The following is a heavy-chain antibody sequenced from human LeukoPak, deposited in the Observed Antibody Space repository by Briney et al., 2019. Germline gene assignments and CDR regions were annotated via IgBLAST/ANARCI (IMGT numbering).Heavy chain of an antibody. J-gene: IGHJ4*02. CDR2: INPSGGST. CDR3: ARGMRGLQADKYYFDY. CDR1: GYTFTSYG. D-gene: IGHD5-24*01. V-gene: IGHV1-46*01. Sequence: ASVKVSCKASGYTFTSYGISWVRQAPGQGLEWMGIINPSGGSTSYAQKFQGRVTMTRDTSTSTVYMELSSLRSEDTAVYYCARGMRGLQADKYYFDYWGQGTLVTVSS.